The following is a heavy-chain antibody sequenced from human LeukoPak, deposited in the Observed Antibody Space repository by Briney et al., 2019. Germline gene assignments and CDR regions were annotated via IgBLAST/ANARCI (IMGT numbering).Heavy chain of an antibody. CDR2: INPNSGGT. Sequence: ASVKVSCKASGYTFTGYYMHWVRQAPGQGLEWMGWINPNSGGTNYAQKLQGRVTMTTDTSTSTAYMELRSLRSEDTAVYYCARAYCTNGVCSGGYWGQGTLVTVSS. CDR3: ARAYCTNGVCSGGY. CDR1: GYTFTGYY. V-gene: IGHV1-2*02. D-gene: IGHD2-8*01. J-gene: IGHJ4*02.